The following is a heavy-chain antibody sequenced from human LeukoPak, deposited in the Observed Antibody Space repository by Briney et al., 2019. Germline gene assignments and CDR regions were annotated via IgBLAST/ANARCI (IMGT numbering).Heavy chain of an antibody. J-gene: IGHJ3*02. D-gene: IGHD2-2*01. CDR3: ARAWTYQLLAPHDAFDI. V-gene: IGHV1-2*02. CDR1: GYTFTGYY. Sequence: ASVKVSCKASGYTFTGYYMHWVRQAPGQGLEWMGWINPNSGGTNYAQKLQGRVTMTRDTSTSTAYMELSRLRSDDTAVYYCARAWTYQLLAPHDAFDIWGQGTMVTVSS. CDR2: INPNSGGT.